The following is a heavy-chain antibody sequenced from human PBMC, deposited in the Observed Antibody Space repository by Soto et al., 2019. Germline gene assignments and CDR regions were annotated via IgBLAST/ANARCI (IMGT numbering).Heavy chain of an antibody. J-gene: IGHJ3*02. D-gene: IGHD6-19*01. CDR2: ISSTSSAI. Sequence: EVQLVESGGGLVQPGGSLRLSCAASGFTFSYYSMTWVRQAPGKGLEWVSYISSTSSAIYYADSVKGRFTISRDKAKDSLDLQMDRLGVGDTAVYYCARDWAVGGTGDAFDIWGQGTMVTVSS. CDR1: GFTFSYYS. CDR3: ARDWAVGGTGDAFDI. V-gene: IGHV3-48*01.